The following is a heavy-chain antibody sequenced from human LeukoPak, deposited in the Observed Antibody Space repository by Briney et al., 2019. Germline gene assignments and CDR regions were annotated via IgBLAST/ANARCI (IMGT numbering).Heavy chain of an antibody. CDR1: GYTLTELS. Sequence: ASVKVSCKVSGYTLTELSMHWVRQAPGKGLEWMGGFDPEDGETIYAQKFQGRVTMTEDTSTDTAYMELSSLRSEDTAVYYYATITMVRGVISWFDPWGQGTLVTVSS. CDR2: FDPEDGET. J-gene: IGHJ5*02. V-gene: IGHV1-24*01. CDR3: ATITMVRGVISWFDP. D-gene: IGHD3-10*01.